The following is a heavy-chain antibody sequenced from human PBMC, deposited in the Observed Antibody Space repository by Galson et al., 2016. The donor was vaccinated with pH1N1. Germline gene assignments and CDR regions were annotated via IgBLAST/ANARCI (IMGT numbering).Heavy chain of an antibody. D-gene: IGHD3-10*01. CDR3: ARDTSGHAPRPYGAFDI. CDR2: ISSSGSAI. J-gene: IGHJ3*02. Sequence: SLRLSCAASDFTFSSYEMSWVRQAPGKGLEWVAYISSSGSAIYYTDSVEGRFTISRENAGNSLFLQMSSLRAEHTAVYYCARDTSGHAPRPYGAFDIWGQGTMVTVSS. V-gene: IGHV3-48*03. CDR1: DFTFSSYE.